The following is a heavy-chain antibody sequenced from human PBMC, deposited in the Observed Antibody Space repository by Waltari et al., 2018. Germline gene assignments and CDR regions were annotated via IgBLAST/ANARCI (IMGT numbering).Heavy chain of an antibody. V-gene: IGHV4-34*01. J-gene: IGHJ4*02. Sequence: QVQLQQWGTGLLKPSETLSLTCAVYGGSFSGYYWSWIRQPPGKGLEWIGEINHSGSTNYNPSLKSRVTISVDTSKNQFSLKLSSVTAADTAVYYCARRSYDFWSGLDYWGQGTLVTVSS. CDR2: INHSGST. D-gene: IGHD3-3*01. CDR1: GGSFSGYY. CDR3: ARRSYDFWSGLDY.